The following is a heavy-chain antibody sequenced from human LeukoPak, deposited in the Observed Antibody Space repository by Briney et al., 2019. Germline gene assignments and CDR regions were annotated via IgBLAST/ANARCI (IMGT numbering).Heavy chain of an antibody. CDR2: INSDGSST. Sequence: GGSLRLSCAASGFTFSSYWMHWVRQAPGKGLVWVSRINSDGSSTSYADSVKGRFTISRDNAKNTLYLQMNSLRAEDTAVYYCASDNGYCYYGMDVWGKGTTVTVSS. CDR3: ASDNGYCYYGMDV. CDR1: GFTFSSYW. V-gene: IGHV3-74*01. J-gene: IGHJ6*04.